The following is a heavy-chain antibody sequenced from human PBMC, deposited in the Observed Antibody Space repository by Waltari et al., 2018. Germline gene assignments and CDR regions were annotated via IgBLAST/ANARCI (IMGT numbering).Heavy chain of an antibody. CDR1: GGSFSGYY. D-gene: IGHD2-8*01. J-gene: IGHJ4*02. Sequence: QVQLQQWGAGLLKPSETLSLTCAVYGGSFSGYYWSWIRQPPGKGLEWIGEINHSGSTNYNPSLKSRVTIAVDTSKNQFSLKLSSVTAADTAVYYCARLNIVLMVYAQNSGFDYWGQGTLVTVSS. CDR3: ARLNIVLMVYAQNSGFDY. V-gene: IGHV4-34*01. CDR2: INHSGST.